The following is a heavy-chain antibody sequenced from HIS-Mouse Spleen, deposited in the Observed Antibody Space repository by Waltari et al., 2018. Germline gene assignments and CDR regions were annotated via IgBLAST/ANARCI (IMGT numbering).Heavy chain of an antibody. Sequence: QVQLQQWGAGLLKPSETLSLTCAVYGGSFSGYYWSWIRQPPGKGLEWIGEINHSGSTNSHPSLKSRVTISVDTSKNQFSLKLSSVTAADTAVYYCARGRVGDYSNFDYWGQGTLVTVSS. V-gene: IGHV4-34*01. D-gene: IGHD4-4*01. J-gene: IGHJ4*02. CDR2: INHSGST. CDR3: ARGRVGDYSNFDY. CDR1: GGSFSGYY.